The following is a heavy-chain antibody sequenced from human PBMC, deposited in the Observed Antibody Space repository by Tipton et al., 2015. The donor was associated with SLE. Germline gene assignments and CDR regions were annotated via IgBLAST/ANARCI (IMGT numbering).Heavy chain of an antibody. CDR3: ASLVTVTSSYYYYYYMDV. V-gene: IGHV4-59*12. Sequence: TLSLTCAVYGGSFSSYYWSWIRQPPGKGLEWIGYIYYSGSTNYNPSLKSRVTISVDTSKNQFSLKLSSVTAADTAVYYCASLVTVTSSYYYYYYMDVWGKGTTVTVSS. J-gene: IGHJ6*03. D-gene: IGHD4-11*01. CDR2: IYYSGST. CDR1: GGSFSSYY.